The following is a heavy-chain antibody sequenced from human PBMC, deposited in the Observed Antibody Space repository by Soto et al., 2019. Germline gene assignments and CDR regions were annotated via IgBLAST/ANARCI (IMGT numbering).Heavy chain of an antibody. Sequence: QVQLQESGPGLVKPSETLSLTCTVSGGSISSYYWSWIRQPPGKGLEWIGYIYYSGSTPYNPSLKSRVTISVDTSKNQFSLKLSSVTAADTAVYYCARVRVRWYTFPFDYWGQGTLVTVSS. CDR2: IYYSGST. CDR1: GGSISSYY. CDR3: ARVRVRWYTFPFDY. D-gene: IGHD6-13*01. J-gene: IGHJ4*02. V-gene: IGHV4-59*01.